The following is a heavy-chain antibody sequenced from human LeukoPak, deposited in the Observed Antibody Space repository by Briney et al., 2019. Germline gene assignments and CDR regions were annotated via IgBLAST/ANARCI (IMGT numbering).Heavy chain of an antibody. J-gene: IGHJ4*02. Sequence: AASVKVSCKASGYTFTSYYMHWVRQAPGQGLEWMGITSPSGGSTSYAQKFQGRVTMTRDTSTSTVYMELSSLRSEDTAVYYCAGSRLWSGYYRYYFDYWGQGTLVTVSS. CDR1: GYTFTSYY. D-gene: IGHD3-3*01. V-gene: IGHV1-46*01. CDR2: TSPSGGST. CDR3: AGSRLWSGYYRYYFDY.